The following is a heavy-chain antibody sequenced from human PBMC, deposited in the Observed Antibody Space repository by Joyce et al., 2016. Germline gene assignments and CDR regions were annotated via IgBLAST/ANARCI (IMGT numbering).Heavy chain of an antibody. CDR1: GYTFRNYG. D-gene: IGHD3-10*01. J-gene: IGHJ5*02. Sequence: QVQLVQSGTEVKKPGASVKVACKAFGYTFRNYGISWVREAPGPGLEWRGWISAYNGNTNYAQKLQGRVTMTTDKSTSTAYMELRSLRSEDSAVYYCARMVRGVIGWFDPWGQGTLVTVSS. CDR2: ISAYNGNT. V-gene: IGHV1-18*01. CDR3: ARMVRGVIGWFDP.